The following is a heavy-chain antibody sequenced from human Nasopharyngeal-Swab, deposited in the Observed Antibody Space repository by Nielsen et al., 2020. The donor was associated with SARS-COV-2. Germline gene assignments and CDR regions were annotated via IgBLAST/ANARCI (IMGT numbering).Heavy chain of an antibody. Sequence: GESLKISCAASGFTFSSYGMHWVRLAPGKGLEWVAVISYDGSNKYYADSVKGRFTISRDNSKNTLYLQMNSLRAEDTAVYYCAKDFSGSYGGMDVWGQGTTVTVSS. CDR3: AKDFSGSYGGMDV. CDR2: ISYDGSNK. CDR1: GFTFSSYG. V-gene: IGHV3-30*18. D-gene: IGHD1-26*01. J-gene: IGHJ6*02.